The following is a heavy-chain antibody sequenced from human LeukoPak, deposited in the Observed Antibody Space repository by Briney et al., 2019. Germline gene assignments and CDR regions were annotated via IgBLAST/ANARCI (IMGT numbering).Heavy chain of an antibody. Sequence: SETLSLTCTVSGGSISSSSYYWGWIRQPPGKGLEWIGSIYYSGSTYYNPSLKSRVTISVDTSKNQFSLKLSSVTAADTAVYYCARQLYLEMATIDYWGQGTLVTVSS. V-gene: IGHV4-39*01. D-gene: IGHD5-24*01. CDR3: ARQLYLEMATIDY. CDR2: IYYSGST. J-gene: IGHJ4*02. CDR1: GGSISSSSYY.